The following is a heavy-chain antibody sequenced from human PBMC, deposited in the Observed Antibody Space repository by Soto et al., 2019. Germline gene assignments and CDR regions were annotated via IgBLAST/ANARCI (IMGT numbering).Heavy chain of an antibody. D-gene: IGHD4-17*01. CDR2: IYYSGTT. J-gene: IGHJ6*03. V-gene: IGHV4-31*03. CDR3: ARDKKWDYGDCYYMDV. Sequence: QVQLQESGPGLVKPSQTLSLACTVSGGSISSGDYYWSWIRQHPGKGLEWIGYIYYSGTTNYNPSLRSRVTISVDPSKNQFSLKLSSVTVADTAVYCCARDKKWDYGDCYYMDVGGKGTTVTVSS. CDR1: GGSISSGDYY.